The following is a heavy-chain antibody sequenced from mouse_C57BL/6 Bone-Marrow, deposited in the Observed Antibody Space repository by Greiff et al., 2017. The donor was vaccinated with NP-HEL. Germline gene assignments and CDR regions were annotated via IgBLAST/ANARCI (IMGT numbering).Heavy chain of an antibody. J-gene: IGHJ2*01. CDR3: ARDLRY. V-gene: IGHV5-4*01. Sequence: EVQVVESGGGLVKPGGSLKLSCAASGFTFSSYAMSWVRQTPEKRLEWVATISDGGSYTYYPDNVKGRFTISRDNAKNNLYLQMSHLKSEDTAMYYCARDLRYWGQGTTLTVSS. CDR2: ISDGGSYT. CDR1: GFTFSSYA. D-gene: IGHD1-1*01.